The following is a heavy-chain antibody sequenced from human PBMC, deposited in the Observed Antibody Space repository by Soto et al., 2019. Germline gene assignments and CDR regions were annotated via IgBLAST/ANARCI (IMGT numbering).Heavy chain of an antibody. CDR2: ISGRGGDT. CDR1: GFTFSNYA. J-gene: IGHJ4*02. CDR3: AKAMGFCTNGVCSTPGLFDS. Sequence: EVQLLESGGGLIQPGVSLRLSCAASGFTFSNYAMSWVRQAPGKGLQWVSTISGRGGDTYYGGSEKGRFTISRDNSRNTLYLQMNTLRAEDTAVYYCAKAMGFCTNGVCSTPGLFDSWGQGTLVTVSS. D-gene: IGHD2-8*01. V-gene: IGHV3-23*01.